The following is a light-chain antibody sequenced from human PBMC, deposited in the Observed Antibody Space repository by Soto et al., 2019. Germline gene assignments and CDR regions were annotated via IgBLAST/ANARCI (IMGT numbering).Light chain of an antibody. V-gene: IGKV3-11*01. CDR3: QQRSDWSVT. Sequence: EVVLTQSPATLSLSPGERATLSCRASQSVSDYLGWFQQKPGQAPRLLIYDASNRATGFPDRFSGSGSGTDFTLTISSLEPEDFAVYYCQQRSDWSVTFGPGTKVDIK. CDR2: DAS. CDR1: QSVSDY. J-gene: IGKJ3*01.